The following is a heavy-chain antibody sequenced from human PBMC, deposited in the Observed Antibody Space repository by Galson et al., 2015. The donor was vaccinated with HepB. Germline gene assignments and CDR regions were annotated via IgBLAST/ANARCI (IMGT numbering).Heavy chain of an antibody. CDR3: ARWKTYYDFWSGYQTYYYYMDV. J-gene: IGHJ6*03. D-gene: IGHD3-3*01. CDR2: MNPNSGNT. CDR1: GYTFTSYD. Sequence: SVKVSCKASGYTFTSYDINWVRQATGQGLEWMGWMNPNSGNTGYAQKFQGRVTMTRNTSISTAYMELSSLRSEDTAVYYCARWKTYYDFWSGYQTYYYYMDVWGKGTTVTVSS. V-gene: IGHV1-8*01.